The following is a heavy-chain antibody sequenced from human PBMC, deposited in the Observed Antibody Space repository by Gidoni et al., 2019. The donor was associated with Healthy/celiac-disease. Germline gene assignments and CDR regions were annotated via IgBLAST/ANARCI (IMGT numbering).Heavy chain of an antibody. CDR1: GYTFTSYY. J-gene: IGHJ1*01. V-gene: IGHV1-46*01. CDR3: ASGGYYDSSGYYYDFQH. D-gene: IGHD3-22*01. CDR2: INPSGGST. Sequence: QVQLVQSGAAVKKPGASVKVSCKASGYTFTSYYMHWVRQAPGQGLEWMGIINPSGGSTSYAQKFQGRVTMTRDTSTSTVYMELSSLRSEDTAVYYCASGGYYDSSGYYYDFQHWGQGTLVTVSS.